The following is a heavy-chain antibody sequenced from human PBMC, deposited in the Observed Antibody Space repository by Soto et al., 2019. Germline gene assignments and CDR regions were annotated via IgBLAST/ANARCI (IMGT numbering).Heavy chain of an antibody. CDR2: VTANGGST. D-gene: IGHD2-21*02. CDR3: ASLGVGDWANYYYYYGMDV. Sequence: WGSLRLSCAATGFTFSVYAMTWVRQAPWKWLEWVSAVTANGGSTYSADSVKGRFTISRDNSKNTLFLQMNSLRAEDTAVYYCASLGVGDWANYYYYYGMDVWGQGTTVTVSS. CDR1: GFTFSVYA. J-gene: IGHJ6*02. V-gene: IGHV3-23*01.